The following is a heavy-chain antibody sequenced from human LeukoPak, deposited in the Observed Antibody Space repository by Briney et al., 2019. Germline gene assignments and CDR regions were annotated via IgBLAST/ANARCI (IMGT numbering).Heavy chain of an antibody. J-gene: IGHJ4*02. CDR1: GGSFSGYY. Sequence: SQTLSLTCAVYGGSFSGYYWSWIRQPPGKGLEWIGEITNYNPSLKSRVTISVDTSKNQFSLKLSSVTAADTAVYYCASTEPRSYYVPNPPIDYWGQGTLVTVSS. D-gene: IGHD1-26*01. CDR3: ASTEPRSYYVPNPPIDY. V-gene: IGHV4-34*01. CDR2: IT.